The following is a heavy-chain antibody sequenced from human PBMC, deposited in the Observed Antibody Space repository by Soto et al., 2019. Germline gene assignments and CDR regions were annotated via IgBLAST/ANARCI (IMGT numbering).Heavy chain of an antibody. D-gene: IGHD2-2*01. V-gene: IGHV3-48*03. CDR2: ISSSGSTV. Sequence: GGSLSLSCAASRFNFSTYEMHWVRQTPGNGLEWVSYISSSGSTVYYADSVKGRFTISRDNTRNSLYLQMNSLRDEDTALYYCVRYCSTTLCNGVATRTFDYWGQGTLVTVSS. J-gene: IGHJ4*02. CDR1: RFNFSTYE. CDR3: VRYCSTTLCNGVATRTFDY.